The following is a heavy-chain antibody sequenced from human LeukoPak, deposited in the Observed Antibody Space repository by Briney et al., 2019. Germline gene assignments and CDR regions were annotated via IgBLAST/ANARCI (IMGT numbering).Heavy chain of an antibody. D-gene: IGHD6-13*01. V-gene: IGHV3-9*01. CDR1: GFTFDDYG. CDR3: AKGGIYSSRGYFDY. J-gene: IGHJ4*02. CDR2: ISWNSGNI. Sequence: GGSLRLSCAASGFTFDDYGMHWVRQAPGKGLEWVSSISWNSGNIDYADSVKGRFTISRDSAKNSLYLQMNSLRAEDTALYYCAKGGIYSSRGYFDYWGQGTLVTVSS.